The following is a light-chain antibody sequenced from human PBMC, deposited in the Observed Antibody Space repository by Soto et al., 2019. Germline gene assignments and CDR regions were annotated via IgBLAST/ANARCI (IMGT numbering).Light chain of an antibody. CDR3: QQYNSYGT. V-gene: IGKV1-5*03. J-gene: IGKJ1*01. CDR2: KAS. CDR1: QTISSW. Sequence: DIQTTQTPSTLSASVGDRVTITCRATQTISSWLAWYQQKPGKAPKLLIYKASTLESGVPSRFNGSGSGTEFTLTISSLQPDDFATYYCQQYNSYGTFGQVTKVDIK.